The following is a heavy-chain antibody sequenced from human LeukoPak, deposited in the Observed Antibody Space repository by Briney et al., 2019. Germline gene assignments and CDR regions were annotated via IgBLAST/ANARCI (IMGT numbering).Heavy chain of an antibody. V-gene: IGHV4-59*01. CDR2: IYYSGST. Sequence: PAETLSLTCTVSGGSISRYYWSWIRQPPGKGLEWIGYIYYSGSTNYNPSLKSRVTISVDTSKNQFSLKLSSVTAADTAVYYCARDPEATYWGQGTLVTVSS. J-gene: IGHJ4*02. CDR3: ARDPEATY. CDR1: GGSISRYY.